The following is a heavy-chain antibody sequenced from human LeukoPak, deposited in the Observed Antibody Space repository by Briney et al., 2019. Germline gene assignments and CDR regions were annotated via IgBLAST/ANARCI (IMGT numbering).Heavy chain of an antibody. V-gene: IGHV1-69*06. D-gene: IGHD6-13*01. J-gene: IGHJ4*02. CDR2: IIPIFGTA. CDR3: ARGRRRSSSWDFDY. Sequence: GASVKVSCKASGGTFSSYAISWVRQAPGQGLEWMGGIIPIFGTANYAQKFQGRVTITADKSTSTAYMELGSLRSEDTAVYYCARGRRRSSSWDFDYWGQGTLVTVSS. CDR1: GGTFSSYA.